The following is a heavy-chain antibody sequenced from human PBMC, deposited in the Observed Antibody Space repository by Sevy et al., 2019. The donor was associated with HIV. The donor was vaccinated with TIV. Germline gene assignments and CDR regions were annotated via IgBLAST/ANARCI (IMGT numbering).Heavy chain of an antibody. Sequence: GGSLRLSCAASGFTFSSYGMHWVRQAPGKGLEWVAVISYDGSNKYYADSVKGRFTISRDNSKNTLYLQMNSLRAEDTAVYYCAKDRCGSTSCYSDYWGQGTLVTVSS. D-gene: IGHD2-2*01. CDR1: GFTFSSYG. J-gene: IGHJ4*02. CDR2: ISYDGSNK. V-gene: IGHV3-30*18. CDR3: AKDRCGSTSCYSDY.